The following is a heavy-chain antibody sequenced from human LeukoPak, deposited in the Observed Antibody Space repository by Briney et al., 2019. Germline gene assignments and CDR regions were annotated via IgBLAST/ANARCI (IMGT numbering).Heavy chain of an antibody. CDR1: GFTFADYA. Sequence: GGSLRLSCTVSGFTFADYAMSWVRQAPGKGPEWVGFIRTQPYGGSTQYAASVKGRFTISRDDSKSTAYLQMNGLKTEDTAIYYCSKGVSPHAPFDAFDVWGLRTLVTVSS. CDR3: SKGVSPHAPFDAFDV. D-gene: IGHD3-10*01. V-gene: IGHV3-49*04. CDR2: IRTQPYGGST. J-gene: IGHJ3*01.